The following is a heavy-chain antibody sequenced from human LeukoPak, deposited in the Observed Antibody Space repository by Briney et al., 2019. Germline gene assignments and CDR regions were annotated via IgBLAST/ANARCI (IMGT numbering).Heavy chain of an antibody. D-gene: IGHD2/OR15-2a*01. CDR3: ATYRQVLLPFES. CDR2: ITSSSSYI. CDR1: GFTFRSYS. V-gene: IGHV3-21*04. Sequence: GGSLRLSCAASGFTFRSYSMNWVRQAPGKGLEWVSSITSSSSYIYYADSVKGRFTISRDNAKNSLYLQMNSLRAEDTAIYYCATYRQVLLPFESWGQGTLVTVSS. J-gene: IGHJ4*02.